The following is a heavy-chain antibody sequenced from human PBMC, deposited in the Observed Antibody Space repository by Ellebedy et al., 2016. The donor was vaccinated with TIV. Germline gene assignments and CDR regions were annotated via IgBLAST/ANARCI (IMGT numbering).Heavy chain of an antibody. V-gene: IGHV4-34*01. CDR1: GRSFSGYN. CDR2: INHSGST. J-gene: IGHJ4*01. Sequence: SETLSLXCAVYGRSFSGYNWSWIRQPPGKGLEWIGEINHSGSTNYNPPLKSRVTISVDKSKNQFSLKLSTVTAADTAVYYCARVSDYYGSGSYYVDYWGQGTLVTVSS. CDR3: ARVSDYYGSGSYYVDY. D-gene: IGHD3-10*01.